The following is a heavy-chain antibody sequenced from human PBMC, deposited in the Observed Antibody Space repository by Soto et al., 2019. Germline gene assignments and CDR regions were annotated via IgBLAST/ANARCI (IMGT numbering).Heavy chain of an antibody. CDR2: ITPMFGTP. J-gene: IGHJ4*02. V-gene: IGHV1-69*13. CDR1: GGTFSSYT. CDR3: ARDGTLYDSRAYYYLY. Sequence: ASVKVSCKASGGTFSSYTITWVRQAPGQGLEWMGGITPMFGTPNYAQKFRGRVTITADESTSTAYMELSSLRSEDTAMYFCARDGTLYDSRAYYYLYWGQGTLVTVSS. D-gene: IGHD3-22*01.